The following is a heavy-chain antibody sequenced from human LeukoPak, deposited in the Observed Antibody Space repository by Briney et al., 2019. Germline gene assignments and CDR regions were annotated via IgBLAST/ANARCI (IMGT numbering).Heavy chain of an antibody. CDR2: INPNSGGT. D-gene: IGHD4-23*01. V-gene: IGHV1-2*02. CDR1: GYTITGYY. CDR3: ARVGEDYGGNYYYYYYMDV. Sequence: ASVKVSCKASGYTITGYYMHWVRQAPGQGLEWMGWINPNSGGTNYAQKFQGRVTMTRDTSISTAYMELSRLRSDDTAVYYCARVGEDYGGNYYYYYYMDVWGKGTTVTVSS. J-gene: IGHJ6*03.